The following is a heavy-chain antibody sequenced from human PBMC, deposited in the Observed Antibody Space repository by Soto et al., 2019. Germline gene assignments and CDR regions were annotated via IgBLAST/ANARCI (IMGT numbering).Heavy chain of an antibody. D-gene: IGHD2-21*02. CDR2: IYYSGST. Sequence: SETLSLTCSVSGGSISSSSCFWGWIRQPPGKGLEWIGSIYYSGSTYYNPSLKSRVTVSVDTSKNQFSLKLSSVTAADTAVYYCARHPSDFWFDPWGQGTQVTVSS. CDR3: ARHPSDFWFDP. J-gene: IGHJ5*02. CDR1: GGSISSSSCF. V-gene: IGHV4-39*01.